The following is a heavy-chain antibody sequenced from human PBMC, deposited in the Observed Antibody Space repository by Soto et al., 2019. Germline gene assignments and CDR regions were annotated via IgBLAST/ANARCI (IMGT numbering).Heavy chain of an antibody. CDR2: IFSNDEK. V-gene: IGHV2-26*01. J-gene: IGHJ5*02. D-gene: IGHD6-13*01. CDR3: ARTLIAAAGINWFDP. Sequence: SGPTLVNPTETLTLTCTVSGFSLSNARMGVSWIRQPPGKALEWLAHIFSNDEKSYSTSLKSRLTISKDTSKSQVVLTMTNMDPVDTATYYCARTLIAAAGINWFDPWGQGTLVTVSS. CDR1: GFSLSNARMG.